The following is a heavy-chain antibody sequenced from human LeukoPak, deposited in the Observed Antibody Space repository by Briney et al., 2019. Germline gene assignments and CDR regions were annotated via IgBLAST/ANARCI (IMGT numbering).Heavy chain of an antibody. Sequence: GGSLRLSCAASGFTFSSYWMHWVRQAPGKGLVWVSRINSDGSSTRYADSVKGRFSISRDNAKNSLYLQMNSLRAEDTAVYYCARRAYSYGYPFDYWGQGTLVTVSS. CDR2: INSDGSST. CDR3: ARRAYSYGYPFDY. J-gene: IGHJ4*02. V-gene: IGHV3-74*01. D-gene: IGHD5-18*01. CDR1: GFTFSSYW.